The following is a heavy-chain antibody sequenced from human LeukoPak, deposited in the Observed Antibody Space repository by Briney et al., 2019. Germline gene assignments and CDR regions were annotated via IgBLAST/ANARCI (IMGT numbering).Heavy chain of an antibody. V-gene: IGHV3-23*01. D-gene: IGHD5-24*01. CDR2: ISGGGVST. Sequence: GGSLRLACAASGFRFSSYAMSWVRQAPGKGLEWVSAISGGGVSTYYADSVKGRFTVSRDNSKNTLYLQMNSLRAEDTAVYYCARELLGWLQVPGAFDIWGQGTMVTVSS. CDR1: GFRFSSYA. CDR3: ARELLGWLQVPGAFDI. J-gene: IGHJ3*02.